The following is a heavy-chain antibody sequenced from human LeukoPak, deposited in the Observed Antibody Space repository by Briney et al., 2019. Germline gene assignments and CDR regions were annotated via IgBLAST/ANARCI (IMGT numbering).Heavy chain of an antibody. J-gene: IGHJ3*02. Sequence: GGSLRLSCAASGFTFSSYSMNLVRQAPGKGLEWVSYISSSSSTIYYADSVKGRFTISRDNAKNSLYLQMSSLRGEDTAIYYCARDADFSSGGGWYDAFDIWGQGTMVTVSS. CDR1: GFTFSSYS. CDR2: ISSSSSTI. CDR3: ARDADFSSGGGWYDAFDI. D-gene: IGHD6-19*01. V-gene: IGHV3-48*04.